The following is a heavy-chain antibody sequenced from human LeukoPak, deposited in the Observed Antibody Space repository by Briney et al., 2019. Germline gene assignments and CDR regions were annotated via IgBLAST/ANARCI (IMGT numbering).Heavy chain of an antibody. D-gene: IGHD3-22*01. CDR2: IKEDGSEK. CDR1: AFIFSGHW. CDR3: ARGSKTRYDSVFYYFDY. J-gene: IGHJ4*02. V-gene: IGHV3-7*01. Sequence: GGSLRLSCEGSAFIFSGHWMNWVRQTPGKGLEWVASIKEDGSEKYYVDSVKGRFTISRDNAKNSLYLQMNSLRAEDTAVYYCARGSKTRYDSVFYYFDYWGQGTLVTVSS.